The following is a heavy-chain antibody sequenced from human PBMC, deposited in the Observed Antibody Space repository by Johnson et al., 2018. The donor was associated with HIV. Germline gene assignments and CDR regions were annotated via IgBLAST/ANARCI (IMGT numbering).Heavy chain of an antibody. V-gene: IGHV3-30*04. CDR1: GFTVSSYP. J-gene: IGHJ3*01. CDR2: ISNDGSNK. D-gene: IGHD4-17*01. Sequence: QMLLVESGGGLVQPGRSLRLSCAASGFTVSSYPMHWVRQAPGKGLEWMAVISNDGSNKYYADYVKGRVTIPRHNSKNKLFLEMSSLRTEDTAVYYFTKVHDYGEAFDLWGQGSMFTVSS. CDR3: TKVHDYGEAFDL.